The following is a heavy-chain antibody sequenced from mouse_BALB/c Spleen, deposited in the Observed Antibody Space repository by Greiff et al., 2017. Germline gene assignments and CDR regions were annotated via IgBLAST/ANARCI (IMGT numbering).Heavy chain of an antibody. CDR2: IDPENGNT. Sequence: VQLQQPGSELVRPGASVKLSCKASGYTFTSYWMHWVKQRPEQGLEWIGWIDPENGNTIYDPKFQGKASITADTSSNTAYLQLSSLTSEDTAVYYCARSDGNYPSDYWGQGTTLTVSS. V-gene: IGHV14-1*02. D-gene: IGHD2-1*01. CDR1: GYTFTSYW. J-gene: IGHJ2*01. CDR3: ARSDGNYPSDY.